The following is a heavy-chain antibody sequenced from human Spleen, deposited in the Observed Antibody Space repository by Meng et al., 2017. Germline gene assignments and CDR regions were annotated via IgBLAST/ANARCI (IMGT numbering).Heavy chain of an antibody. CDR1: DGSISSTNYY. V-gene: IGHV4-39*01. D-gene: IGHD1-1*01. CDR2: ISYSGTT. J-gene: IGHJ4*02. Sequence: QVQLQESGPGLVKPSETLSLTCTVSDGSISSTNYYWGWIRQPPGKGLEWIGSISYSGTTHYNPSLKSRVTISVDTSESQFSLNLSSVSAADTAVYYCARQRTGATKVRDFDYWGQGALVTVSS. CDR3: ARQRTGATKVRDFDY.